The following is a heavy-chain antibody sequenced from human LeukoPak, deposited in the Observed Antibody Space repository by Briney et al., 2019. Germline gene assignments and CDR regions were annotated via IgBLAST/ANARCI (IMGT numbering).Heavy chain of an antibody. Sequence: ASVKVSCKASGYTLGYYALHRVRQAPGQGLEWMGWINPNSGGTNYAQKFQGRVTMTRDTSISTAYMELSRLRSDDTAVYYCAREAAWGDYNDYWGQGTLVTVSS. CDR2: INPNSGGT. CDR1: GYTLGYYA. CDR3: AREAAWGDYNDY. J-gene: IGHJ4*02. V-gene: IGHV1-2*02. D-gene: IGHD3-16*01.